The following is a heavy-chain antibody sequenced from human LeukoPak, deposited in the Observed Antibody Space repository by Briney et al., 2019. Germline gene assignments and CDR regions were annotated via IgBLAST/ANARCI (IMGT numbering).Heavy chain of an antibody. D-gene: IGHD3-16*02. CDR3: AKPPQQDLAYDYVWGSYRYPYYFDY. CDR1: GFTFSSYA. CDR2: IIGSGGST. Sequence: PGGSLRLSCAASGFTFSSYAMSWVRQAPGKGLEWVSAIIGSGGSTYYADSVKGRFTISRDNSKNTLYLQMNSLRAEDTAVYYCAKPPQQDLAYDYVWGSYRYPYYFDYWGQGTLVTVSS. J-gene: IGHJ4*02. V-gene: IGHV3-23*01.